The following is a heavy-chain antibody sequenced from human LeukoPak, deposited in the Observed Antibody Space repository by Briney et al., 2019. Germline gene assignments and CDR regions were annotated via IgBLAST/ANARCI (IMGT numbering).Heavy chain of an antibody. Sequence: GGSLRLPCTASRFTFSSYGMHGARQAPGKGLEWVAVIWYDGSNKYYADSVKGRFTISRDNSKNTLYLQMNSLGAEDTAVYYCARDLLAVGATQLDYWGQGTLVTVSS. CDR2: IWYDGSNK. D-gene: IGHD1-26*01. J-gene: IGHJ4*02. CDR1: RFTFSSYG. V-gene: IGHV3-33*01. CDR3: ARDLLAVGATQLDY.